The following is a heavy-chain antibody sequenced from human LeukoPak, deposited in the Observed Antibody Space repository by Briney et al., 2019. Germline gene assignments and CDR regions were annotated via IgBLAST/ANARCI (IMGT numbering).Heavy chain of an antibody. V-gene: IGHV4-34*01. CDR2: IYHSGST. Sequence: SETLSLTCAVYGGSFSGYYWSWIRQPPGKGLEWIGSIYHSGSTYCNPSLKSRVTISVDTSKNQFSLKLSSVTAADTAVYYCARDRSYCSGGSCSYYFDYWGQGTLVTVSS. CDR3: ARDRSYCSGGSCSYYFDY. J-gene: IGHJ4*02. CDR1: GGSFSGYY. D-gene: IGHD2-15*01.